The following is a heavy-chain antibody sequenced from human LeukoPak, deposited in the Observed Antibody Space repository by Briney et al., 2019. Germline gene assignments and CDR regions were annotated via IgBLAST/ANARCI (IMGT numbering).Heavy chain of an antibody. Sequence: GASVKVSCKASGYTFTSYGINWVRQATGQGLEWMGWMNPNSGNTGYAQKFQGRVTITRNTSISTAYMELSSLRSEDTAVYYCAREQLGNDAFDIWGQGTMVTVSS. V-gene: IGHV1-8*03. CDR2: MNPNSGNT. J-gene: IGHJ3*02. D-gene: IGHD6-6*01. CDR3: AREQLGNDAFDI. CDR1: GYTFTSYG.